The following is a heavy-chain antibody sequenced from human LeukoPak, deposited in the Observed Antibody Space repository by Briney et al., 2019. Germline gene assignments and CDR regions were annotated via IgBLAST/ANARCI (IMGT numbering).Heavy chain of an antibody. D-gene: IGHD3-10*01. CDR2: INQSGGT. CDR3: AINDGSGSYFKSDY. CDR1: GGSLSCYY. V-gene: IGHV4-34*01. Sequence: SETLSLTRAVFGGSLSCYYWSWLRQPPRKGLECVGEINQSGGTNYNPSLKSRVIISIDTSKNQFSLKLSSVTAADTAVYYCAINDGSGSYFKSDYWGQGTLVTVSS. J-gene: IGHJ4*02.